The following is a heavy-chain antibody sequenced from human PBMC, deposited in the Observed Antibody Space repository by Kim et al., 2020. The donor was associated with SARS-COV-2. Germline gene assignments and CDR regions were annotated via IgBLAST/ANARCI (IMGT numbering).Heavy chain of an antibody. V-gene: IGHV3-74*01. D-gene: IGHD4-4*01. Sequence: GGSLRLSCAASRFTFSSYWMHWVRQAPGKGLVWVSRINGDGSTTIYADSVKGRFTISRDNAKNTLYLQINSLRAEDTAVYYCARDMSDYSYYGYMDVWGKGTTVTVSS. CDR1: RFTFSSYW. CDR2: INGDGSTT. CDR3: ARDMSDYSYYGYMDV. J-gene: IGHJ6*04.